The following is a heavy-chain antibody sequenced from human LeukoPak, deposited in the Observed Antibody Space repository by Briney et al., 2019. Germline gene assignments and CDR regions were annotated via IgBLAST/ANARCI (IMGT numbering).Heavy chain of an antibody. V-gene: IGHV3-7*05. Sequence: GRSLRLSCAASGFTFSIYGMHWVRQAPGKGLEWVANIKQDGSEKYYVDSVRGRFTISRDNAKNSLHLQMNSLRAEDTAVFYCARGGSYALDAFDIWGQGTMVTVSS. D-gene: IGHD3-16*01. J-gene: IGHJ3*02. CDR1: GFTFSIYG. CDR3: ARGGSYALDAFDI. CDR2: IKQDGSEK.